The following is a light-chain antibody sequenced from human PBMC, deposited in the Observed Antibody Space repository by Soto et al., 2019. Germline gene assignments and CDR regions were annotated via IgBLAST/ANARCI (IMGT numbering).Light chain of an antibody. Sequence: TQAPSTLSESVGARVTITCRASQSVSSNLAWYQQKPGQAPRLLIYGASTRATGIPARFSGSGSGTEFTLTISSLQSEDFAVYFCQQYKIWPTFGQGTKVDIK. CDR2: GAS. V-gene: IGKV3-15*01. CDR1: QSVSSN. CDR3: QQYKIWPT. J-gene: IGKJ1*01.